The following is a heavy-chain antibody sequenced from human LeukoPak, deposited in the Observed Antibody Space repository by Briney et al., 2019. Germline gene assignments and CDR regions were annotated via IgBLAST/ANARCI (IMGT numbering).Heavy chain of an antibody. CDR3: ARVELPSGYYFLGVHSLFDY. Sequence: GASVKVSCKASGYTFTSYGISWVRQAPGQGREWMGWISAYNGNTNYAQKLQGRVTMTTDTSTSTAYMELRSLRSDDTAVYYCARVELPSGYYFLGVHSLFDYWGQGTLVTVSS. D-gene: IGHD3-22*01. J-gene: IGHJ4*02. V-gene: IGHV1-18*01. CDR2: ISAYNGNT. CDR1: GYTFTSYG.